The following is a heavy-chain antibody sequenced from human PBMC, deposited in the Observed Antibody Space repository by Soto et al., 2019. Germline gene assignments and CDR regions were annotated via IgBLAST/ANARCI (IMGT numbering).Heavy chain of an antibody. CDR3: ARVDGSYYDFWSGYSCCPYYYGMDV. J-gene: IGHJ6*02. CDR2: IWYDGSNK. CDR1: GFTFSSYG. Sequence: GGSLRLSCAASGFTFSSYGMHWVRQAPGKGLEWVAVIWYDGSNKYYADSVKGRFTISRDNSKNTLYLQMNSLRAEDTAVYYCARVDGSYYDFWSGYSCCPYYYGMDVWGQGTTVTVSS. D-gene: IGHD3-3*01. V-gene: IGHV3-33*01.